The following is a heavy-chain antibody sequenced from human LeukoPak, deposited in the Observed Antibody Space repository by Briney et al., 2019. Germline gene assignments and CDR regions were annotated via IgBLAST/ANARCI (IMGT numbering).Heavy chain of an antibody. J-gene: IGHJ5*02. CDR1: GGTFISYA. D-gene: IGHD2-15*01. V-gene: IGHV1-69*04. CDR2: ILPIFGIA. Sequence: SVTVSCKASGGTFISYAISWVRQAPGQGLEWMGRILPIFGIANHAQKFQGRVTITADKSTSTAYMELSSLRSEDTAVYYCARVAGGGWFDPWGQGTLVTVSS. CDR3: ARVAGGGWFDP.